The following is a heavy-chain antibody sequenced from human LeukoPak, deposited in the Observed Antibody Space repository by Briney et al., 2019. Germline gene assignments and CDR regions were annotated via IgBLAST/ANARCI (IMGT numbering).Heavy chain of an antibody. CDR2: IYPGDSDT. V-gene: IGHV5-51*01. J-gene: IGHJ3*02. CDR3: ARGGYYYDSSGYYFYAFDI. D-gene: IGHD3-22*01. Sequence: GESLKISCKGSGYSFTSYWIGWVRQMPGKGLEWMGIIYPGDSDTRYSPSFQGQVTISADKSISTAYLQWSSLKASDTAMYYCARGGYYYDSSGYYFYAFDIWGQGTMVTVSS. CDR1: GYSFTSYW.